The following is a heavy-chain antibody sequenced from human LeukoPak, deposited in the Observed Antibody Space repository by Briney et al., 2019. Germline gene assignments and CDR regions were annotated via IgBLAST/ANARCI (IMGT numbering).Heavy chain of an antibody. D-gene: IGHD3-22*01. Sequence: GASVKVSCKVSGYTLTELSMHWVRQAPGKGLEWMGGFDPEDGETIYAQKFQGRVTMTEDTSTDTAYMELSSLRSEDTAVYYCATVDYDSSGYYRWYYFDYWGQGTLVTVSS. CDR2: FDPEDGET. J-gene: IGHJ4*02. V-gene: IGHV1-24*01. CDR3: ATVDYDSSGYYRWYYFDY. CDR1: GYTLTELS.